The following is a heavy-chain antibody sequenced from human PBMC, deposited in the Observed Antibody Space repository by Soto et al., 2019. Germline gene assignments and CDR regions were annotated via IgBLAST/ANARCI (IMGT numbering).Heavy chain of an antibody. V-gene: IGHV1-2*06. CDR1: GYTFSDYY. J-gene: IGHJ6*03. CDR2: INPNSGDA. CDR3: ARESGGATATLDYYYFYMDV. D-gene: IGHD5-12*01. Sequence: QVQLVQSGAEVKKPGASVTVSCKASGYTFSDYYLHWVRQAPGQGPEWMGRINPNSGDAKFAQKFTGRVTMTRDTSVRTAFMELNWLKSDDTAVYYCARESGGATATLDYYYFYMDVWGKGTTVTVSS.